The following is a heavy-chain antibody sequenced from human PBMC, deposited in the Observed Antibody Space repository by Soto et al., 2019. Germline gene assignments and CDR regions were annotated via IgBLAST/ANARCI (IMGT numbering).Heavy chain of an antibody. CDR2: IIPIFGTA. V-gene: IGHV1-69*06. D-gene: IGHD2-2*01. J-gene: IGHJ4*02. CDR3: AGRCDGTNCLAHFDY. CDR1: GGTFSSYA. Sequence: QVQLVQSGAEVQKPGSSVKVSCKASGGTFSSYAISWVRQAPGQGLEWMGGIIPIFGTANYAQKFQGRVTITADKSTSTAYMELNSLRSEDTAVYYCAGRCDGTNCLAHFDYWGQGTLVTVSS.